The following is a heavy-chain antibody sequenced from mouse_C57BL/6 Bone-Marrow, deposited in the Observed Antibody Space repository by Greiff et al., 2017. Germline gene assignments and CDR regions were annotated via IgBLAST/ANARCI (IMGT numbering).Heavy chain of an antibody. Sequence: QVQLQQPGAELVKPGASVKMSCKASGYTFTSYWITWVKQRPGQGLEWIGDIYPTSGRTNYNEKFKSKAILTVDTSSNTACMQLSSLTSEDSAGFDCERSDPLGRSFDYWGQGTTLTVSA. CDR1: GYTFTSYW. D-gene: IGHD4-1*01. J-gene: IGHJ2*01. CDR3: ERSDPLGRSFDY. CDR2: IYPTSGRT. V-gene: IGHV1-55*01.